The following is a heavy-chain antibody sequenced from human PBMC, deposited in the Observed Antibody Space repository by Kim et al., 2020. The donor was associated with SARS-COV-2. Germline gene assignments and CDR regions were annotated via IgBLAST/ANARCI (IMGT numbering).Heavy chain of an antibody. V-gene: IGHV4-59*13. Sequence: SETLSLTCTVSGGSISSYYWSWIRQPPGKGLEWIGYIYYSGSTNYNPSLKSRVTISVDTSKNQFSLKLSSVTAADTAVYYCARVNYYGSGSYYGQGDFDYWGQGTLVTVSS. CDR2: IYYSGST. D-gene: IGHD3-10*01. CDR3: ARVNYYGSGSYYGQGDFDY. J-gene: IGHJ4*02. CDR1: GGSISSYY.